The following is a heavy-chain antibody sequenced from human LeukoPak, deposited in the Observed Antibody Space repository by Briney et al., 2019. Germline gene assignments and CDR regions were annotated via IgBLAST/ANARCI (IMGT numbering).Heavy chain of an antibody. Sequence: WGSLRLSCAASGFTFSNAWMSWVRQAPGKGLELVGRIKSKTTGGTTDYAAPVKGRFTISRDDSKITLYVQMNSLKTEDTAVYYCTTFILDRSSFGYWGQGTLVTVPS. CDR2: IKSKTTGGTT. V-gene: IGHV3-15*01. D-gene: IGHD6-6*01. J-gene: IGHJ4*02. CDR1: GFTFSNAW. CDR3: TTFILDRSSFGY.